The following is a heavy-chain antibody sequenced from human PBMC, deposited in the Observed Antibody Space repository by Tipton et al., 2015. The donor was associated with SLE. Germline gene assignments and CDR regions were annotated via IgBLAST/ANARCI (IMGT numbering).Heavy chain of an antibody. CDR2: MNPNSGNR. V-gene: IGHV1-8*01. CDR1: GYTFTSYD. J-gene: IGHJ5*02. D-gene: IGHD1-26*01. Sequence: QSEAEVKKPGASVKVSCKASGYTFTSYDINWARQATGQGLEWMGWMNPNSGNRGYAQKFQGRVTMTRNTSISTAYMELSSLRSEDTAVYYCARGAPPSGTYSRIDWFDPWGQGTLVTVSS. CDR3: ARGAPPSGTYSRIDWFDP.